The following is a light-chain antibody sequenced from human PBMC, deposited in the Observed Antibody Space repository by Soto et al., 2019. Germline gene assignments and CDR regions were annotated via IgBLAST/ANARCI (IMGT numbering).Light chain of an antibody. CDR3: QQYYSMWT. CDR1: QSVLYRSNNKNY. J-gene: IGKJ1*01. CDR2: WAS. Sequence: DIVMTQSPDALAVSLGERATINCKSSQSVLYRSNNKNYLAWYQQKPGQPPKLLIYWASTRESGVPDRFSGGGSGTDFTLTISSLQAEDVAVYYCQQYYSMWTFGQGTKVEIK. V-gene: IGKV4-1*01.